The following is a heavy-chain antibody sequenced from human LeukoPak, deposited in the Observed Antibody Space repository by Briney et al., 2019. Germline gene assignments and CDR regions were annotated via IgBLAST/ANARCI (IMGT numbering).Heavy chain of an antibody. J-gene: IGHJ4*02. CDR1: GFTFSSYS. V-gene: IGHV3-21*01. D-gene: IGHD3-22*01. Sequence: GGSLRLSCAASGFTFSSYSMNWVRQAPGKGLEWVSSISASSNYIYYIDSVKGRFTISRDNAKNSLYLQMNSLRAEDTAVYYCARHRSGFDYWGQGILVTVSS. CDR2: ISASSNYI. CDR3: ARHRSGFDY.